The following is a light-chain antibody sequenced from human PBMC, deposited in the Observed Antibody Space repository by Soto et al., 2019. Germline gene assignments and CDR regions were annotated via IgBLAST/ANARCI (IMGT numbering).Light chain of an antibody. V-gene: IGKV1-39*01. CDR2: AAS. J-gene: IGKJ1*01. Sequence: DIQMTQSPSSLSASVGDRVTITCGASQTIINYLNWYQQKPGKAPTLLIYAASTLQSGVPSRFSGSGSGTDFTLSIGSLQPEDFATYYCQQSYSTLSWTFGQGTKVDIK. CDR3: QQSYSTLSWT. CDR1: QTIINY.